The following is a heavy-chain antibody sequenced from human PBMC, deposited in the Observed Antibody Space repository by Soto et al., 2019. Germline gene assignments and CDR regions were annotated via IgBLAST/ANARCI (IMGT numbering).Heavy chain of an antibody. J-gene: IGHJ4*02. CDR2: LVPMFRTA. CDR1: GGTFSDSA. CDR3: ARGLGGSYFPFDF. D-gene: IGHD1-26*01. Sequence: QVHLVQSGAEVEKPGSSVKVSCKTSGGTFSDSAINWLRQTPGQGLEWMEGLVPMFRTANYAPNLQGRVSITADESTSTVFMELSSLTFEDTAVYYCARGLGGSYFPFDFWGQGTLLTVSS. V-gene: IGHV1-69*12.